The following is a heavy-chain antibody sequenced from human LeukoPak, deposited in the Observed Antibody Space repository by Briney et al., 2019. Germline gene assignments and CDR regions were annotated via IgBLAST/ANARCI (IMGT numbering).Heavy chain of an antibody. D-gene: IGHD3-3*01. Sequence: GGSLRLSCAASGFTFVDYGMSWVRQAPGKGLEWVSGINWNGGSTGYADSVKGRFTISRDNAKNSLYLQMNSLRAEDTALYYCARGLEYYDFWSGYSVFDYWGQGTLVTVSS. V-gene: IGHV3-20*04. J-gene: IGHJ4*02. CDR1: GFTFVDYG. CDR3: ARGLEYYDFWSGYSVFDY. CDR2: INWNGGST.